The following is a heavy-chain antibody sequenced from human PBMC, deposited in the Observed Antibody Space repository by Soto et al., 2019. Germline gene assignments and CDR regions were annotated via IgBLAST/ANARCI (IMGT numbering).Heavy chain of an antibody. D-gene: IGHD2-15*01. CDR3: ASARGARYFDY. J-gene: IGHJ4*02. Sequence: QVQLQESGPGLVKPSQTLSLTCTVSGGSISSGDYYWSWIRQPPGKGLEWIGYIYYSGSTYYNPSLKRRATLSVATSKNQFPLKLSSVTAADPAVYYCASARGARYFDYWCQGTLVTVSS. CDR1: GGSISSGDYY. V-gene: IGHV4-30-4*01. CDR2: IYYSGST.